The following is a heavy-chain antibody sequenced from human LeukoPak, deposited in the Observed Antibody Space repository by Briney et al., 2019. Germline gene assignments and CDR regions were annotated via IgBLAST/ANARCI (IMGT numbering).Heavy chain of an antibody. CDR2: ISSGGDTM. D-gene: IGHD6-19*01. J-gene: IGHJ6*02. Sequence: GGSLRLSCAASGFTFRSYAINWVRQAPGKGLEWVSYISSGGDTMYYADSVKGRFTISRDNAKNSLYLQMNSLRAEDTAVYYCARDQKEWLVRVYGMDVWVQGTTVTVSS. CDR1: GFTFRSYA. V-gene: IGHV3-48*03. CDR3: ARDQKEWLVRVYGMDV.